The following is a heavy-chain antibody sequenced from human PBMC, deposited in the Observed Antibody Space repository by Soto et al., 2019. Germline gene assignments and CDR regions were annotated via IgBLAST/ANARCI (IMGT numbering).Heavy chain of an antibody. CDR1: GDTLIAYY. Sequence: ASVNVSCKSSGDTLIAYYFHWVRQAPGQGLEWMGRIKPNNGGTHYAQKFEGRLTMTRDTSINTAYMELSSLRSDDTGVYYCVSHGWLSHWGQGTLVTVSS. D-gene: IGHD5-12*01. J-gene: IGHJ4*02. V-gene: IGHV1-2*05. CDR3: VSHGWLSH. CDR2: IKPNNGGT.